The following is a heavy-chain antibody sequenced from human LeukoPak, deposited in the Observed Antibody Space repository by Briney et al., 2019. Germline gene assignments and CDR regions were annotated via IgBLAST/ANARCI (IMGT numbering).Heavy chain of an antibody. CDR1: GGSISSYY. V-gene: IGHV4-59*01. CDR3: ARVGGSYGGAFDI. Sequence: PSETLSLTCTVCGGSISSYYWSWIRQPPGKGLEWIGYIYYSGSTNYNPSLKSRVTISVDTSKNQFSLKMSSVTAADTAVYYCARVGGSYGGAFDIWGQGTMVTVSP. D-gene: IGHD1-26*01. J-gene: IGHJ3*02. CDR2: IYYSGST.